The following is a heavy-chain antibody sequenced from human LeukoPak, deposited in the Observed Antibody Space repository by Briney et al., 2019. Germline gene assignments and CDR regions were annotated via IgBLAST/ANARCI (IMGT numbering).Heavy chain of an antibody. V-gene: IGHV1-2*02. J-gene: IGHJ6*02. CDR1: GYIFTDYY. CDR2: IDPNSGGA. Sequence: ASVKVSCKASGYIFTDYYVHWIRQAPGQRLEWMGWIDPNSGGAHHAVKFQGRATLTRDTSISNVYMDLSSLNSDDTASYYCARSRTAFYYYGMHVWGLGTSLTVSS. D-gene: IGHD1-1*01. CDR3: ARSRTAFYYYGMHV.